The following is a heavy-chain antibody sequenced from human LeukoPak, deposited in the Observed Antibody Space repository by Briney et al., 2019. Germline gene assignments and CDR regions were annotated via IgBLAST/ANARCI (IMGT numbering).Heavy chain of an antibody. CDR2: INPSGGST. J-gene: IGHJ4*02. Sequence: ASVKVSCKASGYTSTSYYMHWVRQAPGQGLEWMGIINPSGGSTSYAQKFQGRVTMTRDMSTSTVYMELSSLRSEDTAVYYCARDEGCSSTSCYENYFDYWGQGTLVTVSS. CDR3: ARDEGCSSTSCYENYFDY. V-gene: IGHV1-46*01. D-gene: IGHD2-2*01. CDR1: GYTSTSYY.